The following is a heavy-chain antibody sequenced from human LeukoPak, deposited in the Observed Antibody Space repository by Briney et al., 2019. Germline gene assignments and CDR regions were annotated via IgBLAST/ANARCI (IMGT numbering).Heavy chain of an antibody. V-gene: IGHV4-59*01. D-gene: IGHD6-13*01. Sequence: SETLSLTCTVSGASISSYFWSWIRQPPGKVLEWIGYISTSGSAYYNPSLESRVTISGDTSKNQFSLRLSSVTAADTAVYYCARERGSSSWHDYWGQGTLVTVSS. CDR2: ISTSGSA. CDR1: GASISSYF. J-gene: IGHJ4*02. CDR3: ARERGSSSWHDY.